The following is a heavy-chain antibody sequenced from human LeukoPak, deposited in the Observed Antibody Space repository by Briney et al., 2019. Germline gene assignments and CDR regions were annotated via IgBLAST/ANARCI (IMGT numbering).Heavy chain of an antibody. J-gene: IGHJ1*01. V-gene: IGHV3-53*01. CDR3: ARGYSSSWSEYFQH. Sequence: GGSLRLSCAASGFTVSSNYMSWVRQAPGKGLEWVSVIYSGGSTYYADSVKGRFTISRDNSKNTLYLQMNSLRAEDTAVYHCARGYSSSWSEYFQHWGQGTLVTVSS. D-gene: IGHD6-13*01. CDR1: GFTVSSNY. CDR2: IYSGGST.